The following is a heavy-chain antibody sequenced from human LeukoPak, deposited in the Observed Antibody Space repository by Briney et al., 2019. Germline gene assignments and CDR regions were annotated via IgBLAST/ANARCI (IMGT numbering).Heavy chain of an antibody. J-gene: IGHJ5*02. D-gene: IGHD6-6*01. Sequence: PSETLSLTCTVSGGSISSSGSYWGWIRQPPGKGLEWIGSIYYSGNTYNPSLKSRVTISVDTSKNQFSLSLASVSAADTAVYYCARVMAARREDLNWFDPWGGGTLVSVSS. CDR1: GGSISSSGSY. CDR3: ARVMAARREDLNWFDP. V-gene: IGHV4-39*07. CDR2: IYYSGNT.